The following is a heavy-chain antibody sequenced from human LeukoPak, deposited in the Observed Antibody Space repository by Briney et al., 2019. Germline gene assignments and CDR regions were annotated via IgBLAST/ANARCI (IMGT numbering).Heavy chain of an antibody. V-gene: IGHV3-11*01. Sequence: PGGSLRLSCAASGFTLSDYYMSWIRQAPGKGLEWVGYISNSGSTICYADSVRGRFTISRDNAKNSLYLQMSSLRAEDTAVYYCVREKAASAYWGQGTLVTVSS. CDR2: ISNSGSTI. CDR3: VREKAASAY. CDR1: GFTLSDYY. D-gene: IGHD6-25*01. J-gene: IGHJ4*02.